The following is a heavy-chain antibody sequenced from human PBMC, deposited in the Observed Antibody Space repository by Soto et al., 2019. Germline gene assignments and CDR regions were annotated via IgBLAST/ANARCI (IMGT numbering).Heavy chain of an antibody. D-gene: IGHD6-19*01. J-gene: IGHJ4*02. Sequence: SLRLSCAASGFTFNTYAMSWVRQAPGKGLEWVSAISDSGGRTYYADSVKGRFTISRDNSKNTLYLQMNSLRAEDTAVYFCAKELVNSGWTYFDYWGQGNLVTVS. CDR1: GFTFNTYA. V-gene: IGHV3-23*01. CDR2: ISDSGGRT. CDR3: AKELVNSGWTYFDY.